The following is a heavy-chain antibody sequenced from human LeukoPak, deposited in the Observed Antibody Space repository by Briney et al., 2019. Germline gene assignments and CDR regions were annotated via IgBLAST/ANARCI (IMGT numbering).Heavy chain of an antibody. J-gene: IGHJ5*02. CDR2: INHDESKK. CDR3: AISTYSSSPS. CDR1: GFAFSDHW. Sequence: GGSLRLSCAASGFAFSDHWMIWVRQDPGKGLEWVANINHDESKKYYVDSVEGRFTISRDNAKNSLYLQMNSLRAEDTAVYYCAISTYSSSPSWGQGTLVTVSS. V-gene: IGHV3-7*01. D-gene: IGHD6-6*01.